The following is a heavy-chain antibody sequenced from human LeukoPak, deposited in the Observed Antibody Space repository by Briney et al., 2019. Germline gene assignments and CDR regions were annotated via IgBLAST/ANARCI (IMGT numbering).Heavy chain of an antibody. CDR2: IIPIFGTA. V-gene: IGHV1-69*06. D-gene: IGHD3-22*01. J-gene: IGHJ4*02. CDR1: GYTFTSYG. CDR3: ARLGPNYYDTQGH. Sequence: SVKVSCKASGYTFTSYGISWVRQAPGQGLEWMGGIIPIFGTANYAQKFQGRVTITADKSTSTAYTELSSLRSEDTAVYYCARLGPNYYDTQGHWGQGTLVTVSS.